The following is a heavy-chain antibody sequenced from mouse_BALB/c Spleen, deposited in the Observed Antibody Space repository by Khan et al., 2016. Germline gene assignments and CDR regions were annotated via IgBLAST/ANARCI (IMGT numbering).Heavy chain of an antibody. D-gene: IGHD2-1*01. CDR1: GYTFTSYV. CDR2: INPYNDGT. Sequence: VQLQQSGPELVKPGASVKMSCKATGYTFTSYVMHWVKQKPGQGLEWIGYINPYNDGTKYNEKFKGKATLTSDKSSSTAYMELSSLPSGDSAISYCARYGNYYFDYWSQGTTLTVSS. V-gene: IGHV1S136*01. CDR3: ARYGNYYFDY. J-gene: IGHJ2*01.